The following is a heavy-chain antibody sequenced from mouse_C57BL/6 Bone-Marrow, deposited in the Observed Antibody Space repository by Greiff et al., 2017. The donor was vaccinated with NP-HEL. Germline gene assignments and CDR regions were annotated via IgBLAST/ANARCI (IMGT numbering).Heavy chain of an antibody. J-gene: IGHJ4*01. Sequence: QVQLQQSGAELVRPGTSVKMSCKASGYTFTNYWIGWAKQRPGHGLEWIGDIYPGGGYTNYNETFKGKATLTADKSSSTAYMQFSSLTSEDSAIYYCARGYGDYAMDYWGQGTSVTVSS. CDR1: GYTFTNYW. D-gene: IGHD3-1*01. CDR2: IYPGGGYT. V-gene: IGHV1-63*01. CDR3: ARGYGDYAMDY.